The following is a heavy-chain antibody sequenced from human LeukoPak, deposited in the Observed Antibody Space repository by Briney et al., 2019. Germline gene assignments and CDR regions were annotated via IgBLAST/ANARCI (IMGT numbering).Heavy chain of an antibody. J-gene: IGHJ4*02. Sequence: WVRQAPGKGLEWIGSIYYSGSTYYNPSLKSRVTISVDTSKNQFSLKLRSVTAADTAVYYCARHVNSNGSPSDYWGQGTLVTVSS. CDR2: IYYSGST. D-gene: IGHD1-26*01. V-gene: IGHV4-39*01. CDR3: ARHVNSNGSPSDY.